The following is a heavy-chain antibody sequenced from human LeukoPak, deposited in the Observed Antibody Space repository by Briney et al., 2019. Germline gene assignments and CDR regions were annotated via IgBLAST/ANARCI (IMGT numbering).Heavy chain of an antibody. CDR2: ISSSSSYI. D-gene: IGHD6-13*01. J-gene: IGHJ3*02. Sequence: GGSLRLSCAASGFTFSSYSMNWVRQAPGKGLEWVSSISSSSSYIYYADSVKGRFTISRDNAKNSLYLQMNSLRAEDTAVYYCARGKAYSSDAFNIWGQGTMVTVSS. CDR1: GFTFSSYS. V-gene: IGHV3-21*01. CDR3: ARGKAYSSDAFNI.